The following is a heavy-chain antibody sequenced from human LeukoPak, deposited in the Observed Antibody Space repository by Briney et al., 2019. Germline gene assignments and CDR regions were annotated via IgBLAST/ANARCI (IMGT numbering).Heavy chain of an antibody. CDR2: IYYSGST. Sequence: SSETLSLTCTVSGGSISSGGYYWSWIRQHPGKGLEWIGYIYYSGSTYYNPSLKSRVTISVDTSKNQFSLKLSSVTAADTAVYYCARAITSIAVAGKSFDYWGQGTLVTVSS. J-gene: IGHJ4*02. D-gene: IGHD6-19*01. CDR3: ARAITSIAVAGKSFDY. V-gene: IGHV4-31*03. CDR1: GGSISSGGYY.